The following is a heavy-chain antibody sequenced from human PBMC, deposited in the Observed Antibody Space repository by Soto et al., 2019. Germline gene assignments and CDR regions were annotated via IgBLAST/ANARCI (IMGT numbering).Heavy chain of an antibody. CDR2: ISYDGSNK. J-gene: IGHJ6*02. Sequence: QVQLVESGGGVVQPGRSLRLSCAASGFTFSSYGMHWVRQAPGKGLEWVAVISYDGSNKYYADSVKGRFTISRDNSKNTLYLQMNSLRAEDTAMYYCAKDLGARPGYYYGMDVWGQGTTVTVSS. CDR3: AKDLGARPGYYYGMDV. D-gene: IGHD6-6*01. V-gene: IGHV3-30*18. CDR1: GFTFSSYG.